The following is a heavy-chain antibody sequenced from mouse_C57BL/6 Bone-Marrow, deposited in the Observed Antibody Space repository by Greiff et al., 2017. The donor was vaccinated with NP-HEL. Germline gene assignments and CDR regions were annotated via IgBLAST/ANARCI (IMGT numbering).Heavy chain of an antibody. CDR3: ARLTRYAMDY. J-gene: IGHJ4*01. CDR1: GYSFTSYY. V-gene: IGHV1-66*01. Sequence: QVHVKQSGPELVKPGASVKISCKASGYSFTSYYIHWVKQRPGQGLEWIGWIYPGSGNTKYNEKFKGKATLTADTSSSTAYMQLSSLTSEDSAVYYCARLTRYAMDYWGQGTSVTVSS. CDR2: IYPGSGNT.